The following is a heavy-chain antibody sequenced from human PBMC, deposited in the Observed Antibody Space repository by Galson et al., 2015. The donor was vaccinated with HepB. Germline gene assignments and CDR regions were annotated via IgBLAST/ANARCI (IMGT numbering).Heavy chain of an antibody. CDR3: ARGFGATVTTTYYYYYYGMDV. CDR2: IYSGGST. J-gene: IGHJ6*02. V-gene: IGHV3-66*01. Sequence: SLRLSCAASGFTVSSNYMSWVRQAPGKGLEWVSVIYSGGSTYYADSVKGRFTISRDNSKNTLYLQMNSLRAEDTAVYYCARGFGATVTTTYYYYYYGMDVWGQGTTVTVSS. D-gene: IGHD4-17*01. CDR1: GFTVSSNY.